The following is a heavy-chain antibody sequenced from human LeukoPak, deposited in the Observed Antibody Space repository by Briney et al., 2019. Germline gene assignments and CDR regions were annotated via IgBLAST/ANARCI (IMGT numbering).Heavy chain of an antibody. V-gene: IGHV3-66*02. J-gene: IGHJ4*02. Sequence: PGGSLRLSCAASGFTVSSNYVSWVRQAPGKGLEWVSVIYSGGSTYYADSVKGRFTISGDNSKNTLYLQMNSLRAEGTAVYYCARENEVGATLRFDYWGQGTLVTVSS. CDR1: GFTVSSNY. CDR2: IYSGGST. D-gene: IGHD1-26*01. CDR3: ARENEVGATLRFDY.